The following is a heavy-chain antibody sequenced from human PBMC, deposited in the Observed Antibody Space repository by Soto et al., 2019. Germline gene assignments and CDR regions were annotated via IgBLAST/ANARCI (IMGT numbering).Heavy chain of an antibody. Sequence: QVQLQESGPGLVKPSQTLSLTCTVSGGSISSGGYYWSWIRQHPGKGLEWIGYIYYSGSTYYNPSLTSRVTISVDTSKNQFSLKLSSVTAADTAVYYCARDDFWSGYSYMDVWGKGTTVTVSS. CDR1: GGSISSGGYY. J-gene: IGHJ6*03. V-gene: IGHV4-31*03. CDR2: IYYSGST. CDR3: ARDDFWSGYSYMDV. D-gene: IGHD3-3*01.